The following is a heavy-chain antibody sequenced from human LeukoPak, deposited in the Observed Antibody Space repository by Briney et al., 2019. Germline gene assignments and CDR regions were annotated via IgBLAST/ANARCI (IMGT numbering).Heavy chain of an antibody. J-gene: IGHJ4*02. CDR3: ARAHRYSSGWYFDY. V-gene: IGHV3-33*01. CDR2: IWYDGSNK. CDR1: GFTFSSYG. Sequence: GRSLGLSCAASGFTFSSYGMHWVRQAPGKGLEWVAVIWYDGSNKYYADSVKGRFTISRDNSKNTLYLQMNSLRAEDTAVYYCARAHRYSSGWYFDYWGQGTLVTVSS. D-gene: IGHD6-19*01.